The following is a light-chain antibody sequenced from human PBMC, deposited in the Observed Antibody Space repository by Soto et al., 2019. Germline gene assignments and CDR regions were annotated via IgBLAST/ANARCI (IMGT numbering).Light chain of an antibody. Sequence: ENVLTQSPGTLSLSPGERATLSCRAGQSVSNRDLSWYQQKPGQAPRLLIYGASTRATGIPARFSGSGSGTEFTLTISSLQSEDFAVYYCQQYNNWPTWTFGQGTKVDI. CDR1: QSVSNRD. CDR3: QQYNNWPTWT. CDR2: GAS. V-gene: IGKV3-15*01. J-gene: IGKJ1*01.